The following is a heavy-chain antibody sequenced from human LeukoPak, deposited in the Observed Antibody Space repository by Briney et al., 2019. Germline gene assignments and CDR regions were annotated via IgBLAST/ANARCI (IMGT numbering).Heavy chain of an antibody. CDR2: ISSSSSYI. CDR1: GFTFSHYE. CDR3: ARGREYGSGITRGVYYYMDV. V-gene: IGHV3-21*01. Sequence: GGSLRLSCAASGFTFSHYEMNWVRQAPGKGLEWVSSISSSSSYIYYADSVKGRFTISRDNAKNSLYLQMNSLRAEDTAVYYCARGREYGSGITRGVYYYMDVWGKGTTVTVSS. J-gene: IGHJ6*03. D-gene: IGHD3-10*01.